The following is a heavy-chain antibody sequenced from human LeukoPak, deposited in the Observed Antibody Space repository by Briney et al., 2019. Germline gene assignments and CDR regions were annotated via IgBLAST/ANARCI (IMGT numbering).Heavy chain of an antibody. J-gene: IGHJ4*02. V-gene: IGHV3-23*01. Sequence: GGSLRLSCAASGFTFSSYAMSWVRQAPGKGLEWVSAISGSGGSTYYADSVKGRFTISRDNSKNTLYPQMNSLRAEDTAVYYCAKDGYSGSYYGDWGQGTLVTVSS. CDR1: GFTFSSYA. CDR2: ISGSGGST. CDR3: AKDGYSGSYYGD. D-gene: IGHD1-26*01.